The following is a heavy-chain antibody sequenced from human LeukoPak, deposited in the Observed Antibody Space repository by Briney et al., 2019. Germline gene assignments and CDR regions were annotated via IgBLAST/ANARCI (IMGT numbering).Heavy chain of an antibody. D-gene: IGHD6-19*01. CDR1: GLTFSFYW. V-gene: IGHV3-7*05. Sequence: PGGSLRLSCAASGLTFSFYWMSWVRQAPGKGLEGVANIKEDGSEKYYVDSVKGRFTISRDNAKNSLFLQLDSLRAEDTAVYYCARAEGSGCYDYWGQGTMVTVPS. J-gene: IGHJ4*02. CDR2: IKEDGSEK. CDR3: ARAEGSGCYDY.